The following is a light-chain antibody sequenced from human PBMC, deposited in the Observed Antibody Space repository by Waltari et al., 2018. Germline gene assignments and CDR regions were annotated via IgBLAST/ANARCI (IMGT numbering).Light chain of an antibody. CDR3: QQYNDWPPELT. CDR1: QSVSRK. Sequence: ETLMTQSPATLSVSPGERATLSCRASQSVSRKLAWYQQKPGQAPRLLIFDASIRATGTPARFSGSESGTEFTLTISSLQSEDFAVYYCQQYNDWPPELTFGGGTKVEIK. V-gene: IGKV3-15*01. J-gene: IGKJ4*01. CDR2: DAS.